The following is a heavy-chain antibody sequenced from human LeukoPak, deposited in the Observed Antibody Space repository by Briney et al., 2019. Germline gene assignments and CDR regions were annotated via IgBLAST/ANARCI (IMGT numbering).Heavy chain of an antibody. V-gene: IGHV4-34*01. D-gene: IGHD6-13*01. CDR3: ARGVSIAAAGYRIFYFDY. Sequence: SETLSLTCAVYGGSFSGYYWSWIRQPPGKGLEWIGEIKHSGSTNYNPSLKSRVTISVDASKNQFSLKLSSVTAADTAVYYCARGVSIAAAGYRIFYFDYWGQGTLVTVSS. CDR1: GGSFSGYY. CDR2: IKHSGST. J-gene: IGHJ4*02.